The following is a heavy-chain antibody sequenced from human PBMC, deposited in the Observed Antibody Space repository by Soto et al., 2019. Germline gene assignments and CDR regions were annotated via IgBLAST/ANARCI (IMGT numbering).Heavy chain of an antibody. CDR3: AAKDYGDYAFDY. Sequence: QVQLVQSGAEVKKPGASVKVSCKASGYTFTSYYMHWVRQAPGQGLEWMGIINPSGGSTSYAQKFQGRXXMXRXXSTSTVYMEPSSLRSEDTAVYYCAAKDYGDYAFDYWGQGTLVTVSS. J-gene: IGHJ4*02. D-gene: IGHD4-17*01. CDR1: GYTFTSYY. CDR2: INPSGGST. V-gene: IGHV1-46*03.